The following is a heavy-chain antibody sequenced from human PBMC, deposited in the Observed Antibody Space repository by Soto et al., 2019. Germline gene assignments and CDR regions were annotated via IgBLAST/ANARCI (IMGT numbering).Heavy chain of an antibody. CDR1: GGTFSSYA. J-gene: IGHJ6*02. CDR2: IIPIFGTA. D-gene: IGHD5-18*01. V-gene: IGHV1-69*12. Sequence: QVQLVQSGAEVKKPGSSVKVSCKASGGTFSSYAISWVRQAPGQGLEWMGGIIPIFGTANYAQKFQGRVTITADESTSTAYMELSSLRSEDTAVYYCASRPLSGYSYGPDYDYGMDVWGQGTTVTVSS. CDR3: ASRPLSGYSYGPDYDYGMDV.